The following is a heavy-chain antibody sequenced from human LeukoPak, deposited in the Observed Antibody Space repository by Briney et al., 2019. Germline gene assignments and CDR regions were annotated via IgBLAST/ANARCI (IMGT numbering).Heavy chain of an antibody. J-gene: IGHJ5*02. V-gene: IGHV4-38-2*02. D-gene: IGHD5-18*01. CDR3: ARKVPKGVYGYPARWFDP. Sequence: SETLSLTCTVSGYSISSGYYWGWIRQPPGKGLEWIGSIYHSGSTYYNPSLKSRVTISVDTSKNQFSLKLSSVTAADTAVYYCARKVPKGVYGYPARWFDPWGQGTLVTVSS. CDR2: IYHSGST. CDR1: GYSISSGYY.